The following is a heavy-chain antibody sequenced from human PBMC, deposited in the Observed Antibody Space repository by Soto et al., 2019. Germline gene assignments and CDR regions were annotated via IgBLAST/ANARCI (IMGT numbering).Heavy chain of an antibody. J-gene: IGHJ4*02. Sequence: VQLVQSGAEVKKPGASVKVSCKASGYTFTNYPIHWVRQAPGQGLEWMGWINVGNGNTKYSQKYQGRVTLTRDTSASTAYMELSSLGSEDTAVCYCASSSERGHWGQGTLVTVSS. CDR3: ASSSERGH. V-gene: IGHV1-3*01. CDR2: INVGNGNT. CDR1: GYTFTNYP.